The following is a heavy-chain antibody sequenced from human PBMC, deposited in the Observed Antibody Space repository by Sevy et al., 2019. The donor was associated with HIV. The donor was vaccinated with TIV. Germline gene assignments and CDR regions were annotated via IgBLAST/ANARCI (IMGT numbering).Heavy chain of an antibody. J-gene: IGHJ4*02. Sequence: GGSLRLSCAASGFTFSSYAMSWVRQAPGKGLEWVSAISGSGGSTYYADSVKGRFTISRDNSKNTLYLQMNSLRAEDTAVYYCATEPDIVLMVYAFRGYYFDYWGQGTLVTVSS. V-gene: IGHV3-23*01. CDR1: GFTFSSYA. D-gene: IGHD2-8*01. CDR2: ISGSGGST. CDR3: ATEPDIVLMVYAFRGYYFDY.